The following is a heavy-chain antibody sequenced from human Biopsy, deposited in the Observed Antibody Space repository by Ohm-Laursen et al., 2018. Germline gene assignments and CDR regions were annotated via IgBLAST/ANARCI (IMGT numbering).Heavy chain of an antibody. CDR3: AKDRWERNLHYGGGVDL. Sequence: SLRLSCAASGRTFSNYGIHWVRQAPGKALEWGALMSHGGNDDYYADSVEGRFTVSRDNSKNTVVLQMNSLRPEDTALYYCAKDRWERNLHYGGGVDLWGQGTTVTVSS. CDR1: GRTFSNYG. CDR2: MSHGGNDD. J-gene: IGHJ6*02. D-gene: IGHD4-17*01. V-gene: IGHV3-30*18.